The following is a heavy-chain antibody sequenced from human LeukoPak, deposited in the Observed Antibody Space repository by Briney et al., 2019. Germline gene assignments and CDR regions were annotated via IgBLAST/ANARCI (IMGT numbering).Heavy chain of an antibody. CDR1: GFTFSSYA. J-gene: IGHJ4*02. CDR3: ARDPEYSSGWFDY. Sequence: GGSLRLSCAASGFTFSSYAMSWVRQAPGKGLEWVSAISGSGGSTYYADSVKGRFTISRDDAKNSLYLQMNSLRAEDTAVYYCARDPEYSSGWFDYWGQGTLVTVSS. CDR2: ISGSGGST. V-gene: IGHV3-23*01. D-gene: IGHD6-19*01.